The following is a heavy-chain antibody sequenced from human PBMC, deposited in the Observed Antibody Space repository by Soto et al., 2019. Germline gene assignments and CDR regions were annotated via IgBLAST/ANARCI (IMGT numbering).Heavy chain of an antibody. CDR1: GGTFSSYA. D-gene: IGHD1-7*01. J-gene: IGHJ5*02. CDR3: ARSLELLDWFDP. V-gene: IGHV1-69*13. Sequence: ASVKVSCKASGGTFSSYAISWVRQAPGQGLEWMGGIIPIFGTANYAQKFQGRVTITADESTSTAYMELSSLRSEDTAVYYCARSLELLDWFDPWGQGTLVTVSS. CDR2: IIPIFGTA.